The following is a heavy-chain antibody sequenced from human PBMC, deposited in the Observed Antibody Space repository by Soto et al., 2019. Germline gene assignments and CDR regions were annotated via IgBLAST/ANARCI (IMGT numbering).Heavy chain of an antibody. CDR1: GFTFSTYG. D-gene: IGHD1-26*01. V-gene: IGHV3-30*18. Sequence: GGSLRLSCAASGFTFSTYGMHCVRQAPGKGLEWVAVISYDGSNKDFVDSVKGRFTIARDNSNNTLYLQMNSLRVEDTAVYYCAKDGEHQPALGPCVYYGMAVWGQGTTVTVSS. J-gene: IGHJ6*02. CDR3: AKDGEHQPALGPCVYYGMAV. CDR2: ISYDGSNK.